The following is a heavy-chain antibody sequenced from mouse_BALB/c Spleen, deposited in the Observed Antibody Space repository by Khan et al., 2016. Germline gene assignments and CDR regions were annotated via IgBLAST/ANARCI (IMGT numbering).Heavy chain of an antibody. CDR2: IYPDSGST. CDR1: GYNFTSYW. CDR3: ARDGNYYLDY. D-gene: IGHD2-1*01. V-gene: IGHV1-55*01. J-gene: IGHJ2*01. Sequence: QVQLQQPGAELVKPGTSVKMSCKASGYNFTSYWINWVKLRPGQGLEWIGNIYPDSGSTNYTEKFKIKATLTVDTSSNTAYMQLSSLASEDSALYYCARDGNYYLDYWGQGTTLTVSS.